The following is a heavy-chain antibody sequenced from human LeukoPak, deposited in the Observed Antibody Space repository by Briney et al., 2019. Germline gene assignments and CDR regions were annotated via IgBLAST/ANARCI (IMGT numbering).Heavy chain of an antibody. D-gene: IGHD4-23*01. J-gene: IGHJ4*02. CDR2: ISVYNGNT. Sequence: ASVKVSCKASGYTFTSYGISWVRQAPGQGLEWMGWISVYNGNTNYAQKLQGRVTMTTDTSTSTAYMELRSLRSHDTAVYYCAREREYGGKVDYWGQGTLVTVSS. CDR1: GYTFTSYG. V-gene: IGHV1-18*01. CDR3: AREREYGGKVDY.